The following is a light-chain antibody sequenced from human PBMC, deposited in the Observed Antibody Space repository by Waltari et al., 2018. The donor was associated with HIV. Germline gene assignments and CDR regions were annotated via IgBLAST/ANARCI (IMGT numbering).Light chain of an antibody. Sequence: AVTQPASVSALPGQSTTISCTGADSDFGLYNFVSWYQQHSGKPPKLILYDVDSRASGVSDRFSGSMSGNTASLTISGLRTEDEAHYYCASFTGDNTVMFGGGTEVTVL. CDR1: DSDFGLYNF. J-gene: IGLJ3*02. CDR3: ASFTGDNTVM. CDR2: DVD. V-gene: IGLV2-14*03.